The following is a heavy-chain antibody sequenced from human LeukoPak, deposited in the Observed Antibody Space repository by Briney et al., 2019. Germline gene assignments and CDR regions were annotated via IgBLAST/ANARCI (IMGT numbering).Heavy chain of an antibody. J-gene: IGHJ6*04. D-gene: IGHD5-18*01. CDR1: GFPFNSFW. CDR3: AMGPTAMENYYYYGMDV. CDR2: ISGSGGST. V-gene: IGHV3-23*01. Sequence: GGSLRLSCAASGFPFNSFWMHWVRQAPGKGLVWVSAISGSGGSTYYADSVKGRFTISRDNSKNTLYLQMNSLRAEDTAVYYCAMGPTAMENYYYYGMDVWGKGTTVTVSS.